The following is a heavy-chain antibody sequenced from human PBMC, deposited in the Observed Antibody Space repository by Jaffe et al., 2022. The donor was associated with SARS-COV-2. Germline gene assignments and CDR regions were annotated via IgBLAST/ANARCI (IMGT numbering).Heavy chain of an antibody. D-gene: IGHD7-27*01. CDR1: GFTFSSYW. Sequence: EVRLVESGGGLVQPGGSLRLSCVGSGFTFSSYWMTWVRQAPGKGLEWVANVKFDGSQEYYVDSVKGRFTISRDNPKNSLYLQMNNLRAEDTAVYYCARAWGCDYWGQGTLVTISS. CDR2: VKFDGSQE. J-gene: IGHJ4*02. CDR3: ARAWGCDY. V-gene: IGHV3-7*01.